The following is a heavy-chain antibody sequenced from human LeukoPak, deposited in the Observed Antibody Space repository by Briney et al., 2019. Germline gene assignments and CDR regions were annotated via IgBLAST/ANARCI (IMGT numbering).Heavy chain of an antibody. V-gene: IGHV4-34*01. J-gene: IGHJ6*02. CDR1: GGSFSGYY. Sequence: SETLSLTCAVYGGSFSGYYWSWIRQPPGKGLEWIGEINHSGSTNYNPSLKSRVTISVDTSKNQFSLKLSSVTAADTAVYYCARERYSSYDRGYYYYYGMDVWGQGTTVTVSS. D-gene: IGHD4-11*01. CDR2: INHSGST. CDR3: ARERYSSYDRGYYYYYGMDV.